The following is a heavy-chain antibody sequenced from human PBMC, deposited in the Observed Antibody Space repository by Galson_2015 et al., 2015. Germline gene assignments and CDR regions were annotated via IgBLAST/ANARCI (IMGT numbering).Heavy chain of an antibody. D-gene: IGHD3-9*01. Sequence: PALVKPTQTLTLTCTFSGFSLSTSGVGVGWIRQPPGKALEWLALIYWDDDKRYSPSLKSRLTITKDTSKNQVVLTMTNMDPVDTATYYCAHSGFDRPENYFDYWGQGTLVTVSS. J-gene: IGHJ4*02. CDR1: GFSLSTSGVG. V-gene: IGHV2-5*02. CDR3: AHSGFDRPENYFDY. CDR2: IYWDDDK.